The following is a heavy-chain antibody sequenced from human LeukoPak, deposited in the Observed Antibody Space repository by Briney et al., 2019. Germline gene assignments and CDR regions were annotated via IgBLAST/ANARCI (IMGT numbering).Heavy chain of an antibody. Sequence: PSETLSLTCTVSGYSISSGYYWGWIRQPPGKGLEWIGSIYHSGSSYYNPSLKSRVTISVDTSKNQFSLKLSSVTAADTAVYYCARGGIASRPSCWFDPWGQGTQVTVSS. CDR2: IYHSGSS. D-gene: IGHD6-6*01. J-gene: IGHJ5*02. CDR3: ARGGIASRPSCWFDP. V-gene: IGHV4-38-2*02. CDR1: GYSISSGYY.